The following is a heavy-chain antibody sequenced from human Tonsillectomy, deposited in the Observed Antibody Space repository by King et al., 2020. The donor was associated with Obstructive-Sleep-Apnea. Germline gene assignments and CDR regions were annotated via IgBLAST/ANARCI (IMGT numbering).Heavy chain of an antibody. CDR3: ARDGDHSPAFDY. J-gene: IGHJ4*02. CDR2: ISYDGSNK. Sequence: VQLVESGGGVVQPGRSLRLSCAASAFTFSSYAMHWVRQAPGKGLEWVAVISYDGSNKYFADSVKGRFTISRDNSKNMLYLQMNRLRTEDTAVYYCARDGDHSPAFDYWGQGTLVTVSS. V-gene: IGHV3-30-3*01. D-gene: IGHD3-3*01. CDR1: AFTFSSYA.